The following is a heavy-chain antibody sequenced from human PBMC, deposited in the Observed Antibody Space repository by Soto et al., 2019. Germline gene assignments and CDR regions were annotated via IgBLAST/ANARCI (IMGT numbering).Heavy chain of an antibody. J-gene: IGHJ6*02. D-gene: IGHD4-4*01. CDR3: ACNEYSNAYGMDV. CDR2: IYYSGGT. Sequence: SETLSLTCTVSGGSISSSSYYWGWIRQPPGKGLEWIGSIYYSGGTYYNPSLKSRVTISVDTSKNQFSLKLSSVTAADTAVYYCACNEYSNAYGMDVWGQGTTVTVSS. V-gene: IGHV4-39*01. CDR1: GGSISSSSYY.